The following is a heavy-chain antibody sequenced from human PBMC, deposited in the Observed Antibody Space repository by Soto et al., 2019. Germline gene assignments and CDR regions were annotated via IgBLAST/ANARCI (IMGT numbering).Heavy chain of an antibody. CDR2: FDPEDGET. Sequence: ASVKVSCKVSGYTLTELSMHWVRQAPGKGLEWMGGFDPEDGETIYAQKFQGRVTMTEDTSTDTAYMELSSLRSEDTAVYYCATDRGYSSSWSNGFDPWGQGTLVTVSS. CDR3: ATDRGYSSSWSNGFDP. D-gene: IGHD6-13*01. J-gene: IGHJ5*02. CDR1: GYTLTELS. V-gene: IGHV1-24*01.